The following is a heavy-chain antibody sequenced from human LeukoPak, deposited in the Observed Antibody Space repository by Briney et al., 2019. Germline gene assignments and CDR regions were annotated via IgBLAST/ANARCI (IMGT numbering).Heavy chain of an antibody. CDR1: GFTFSSYW. CDR3: ARPLYNWNDGGGY. Sequence: GGSLRLSCAASGFTFSSYWMNWARQAPGKGLEWVASINHNGNVNYYVDSVKGRFTISRDNAKNSLYLQMNSLRAEDTAVYYCARPLYNWNDGGGYWGQGTLVTVSS. V-gene: IGHV3-7*01. D-gene: IGHD1-1*01. J-gene: IGHJ4*02. CDR2: INHNGNVN.